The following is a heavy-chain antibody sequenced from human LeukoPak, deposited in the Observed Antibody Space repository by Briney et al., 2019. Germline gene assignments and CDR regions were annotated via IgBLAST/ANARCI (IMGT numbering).Heavy chain of an antibody. CDR2: IIPIFGTA. J-gene: IGHJ4*02. Sequence: SVKASCQASGGTFSSYAISWVRQAPGQGLEWMGRIIPIFGTANYAQKFQGRVTITTDESTSTAYMELCSLRSEDTAVYYCARDSAGQPDYYDSSGYFDYWGQGTLVTVSS. D-gene: IGHD3-22*01. V-gene: IGHV1-69*05. CDR1: GGTFSSYA. CDR3: ARDSAGQPDYYDSSGYFDY.